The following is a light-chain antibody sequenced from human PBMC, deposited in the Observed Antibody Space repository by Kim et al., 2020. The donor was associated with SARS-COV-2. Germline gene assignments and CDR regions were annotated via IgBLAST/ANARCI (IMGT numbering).Light chain of an antibody. Sequence: EIVMTQSPATLSVSPGERATLSCRASQSVRSNLAWYQQKPGQAPRLLIYGASTRATGIPARFSGDGSGTEFTLTISSLQSEDLAVYYCQEYNNWPPNWTFGQGTKVDIK. J-gene: IGKJ1*01. V-gene: IGKV3-15*01. CDR2: GAS. CDR1: QSVRSN. CDR3: QEYNNWPPNWT.